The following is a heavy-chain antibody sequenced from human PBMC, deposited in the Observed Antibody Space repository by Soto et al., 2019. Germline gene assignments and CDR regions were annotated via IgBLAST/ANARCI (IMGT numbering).Heavy chain of an antibody. Sequence: GGSLRLSCAASAFTFSNYWMHWVRQAPGKGLVWVSRINSDGSSTIYADSVKGRFTISRDNAKNTLSLQMNSLRAEDTAVYYCARGLPRSGYSSYYGMDVWGQGTTVTVSS. V-gene: IGHV3-74*01. J-gene: IGHJ6*02. CDR2: INSDGSST. CDR3: ARGLPRSGYSSYYGMDV. CDR1: AFTFSNYW. D-gene: IGHD5-12*01.